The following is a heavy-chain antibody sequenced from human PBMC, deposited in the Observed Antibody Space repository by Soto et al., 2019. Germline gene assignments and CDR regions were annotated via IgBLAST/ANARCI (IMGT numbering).Heavy chain of an antibody. CDR1: GGSFSGYY. CDR2: INHSGST. J-gene: IGHJ6*03. Sequence: SETLSLTCAVYGGSFSGYYWSWIRQPPGKGLEWIGEINHSGSTNYNPSLKSRVTISVETSKNQFSLKLSFVTAADTAVYYCARKGKDRPMVRGVIKTNYYYYYMDVWGKGTTVTVSS. CDR3: ARKGKDRPMVRGVIKTNYYYYYMDV. V-gene: IGHV4-34*01. D-gene: IGHD3-10*01.